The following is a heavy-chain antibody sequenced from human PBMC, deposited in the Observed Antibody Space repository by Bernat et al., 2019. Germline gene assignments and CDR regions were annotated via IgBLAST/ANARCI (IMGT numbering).Heavy chain of an antibody. Sequence: EVQLVESGGGLVKPGGSLRLSCAASGFTFSNAWMSWVRQAPGKGLEWVGRIKSKTDGGTTDYAAPVKGRFTISRDDSKNTLYLQTNSLKTEDTAVYYCTTDASGYSYGFYYYYGMDVWGQGTTVTVSS. D-gene: IGHD5-18*01. CDR3: TTDASGYSYGFYYYYGMDV. CDR2: IKSKTDGGTT. J-gene: IGHJ6*02. CDR1: GFTFSNAW. V-gene: IGHV3-15*01.